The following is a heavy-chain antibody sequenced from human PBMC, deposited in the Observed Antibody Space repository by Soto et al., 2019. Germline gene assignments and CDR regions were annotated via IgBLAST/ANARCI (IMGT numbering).Heavy chain of an antibody. CDR1: GDSIRGYHYY. D-gene: IGHD6-25*01. J-gene: IGHJ4*02. CDR3: AYGSSSAWIDK. Sequence: SETLSLTCSVSGDSIRGYHYYFFCIRQAPGKGLELVGSVYFSGGNSYYNPSLKSRVTISVDTSYNKFFLRLNSVTAADTAVYFCAYGSSSAWIDKWGQGTLVTVSS. CDR2: VYFSGGNS. V-gene: IGHV4-39*01.